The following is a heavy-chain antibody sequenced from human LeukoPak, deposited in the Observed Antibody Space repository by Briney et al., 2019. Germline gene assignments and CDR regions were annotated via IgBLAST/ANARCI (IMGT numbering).Heavy chain of an antibody. Sequence: GGSLRLSCVGSGFTFRSHAMSWVRQAPEKGLEFVSGIYENGGTTYYADSVKGRFSISRDNSKNTLYLQMDSLRGEDTAIYYCAKDFRIGYSAHFDYWGQGAQVTVSS. J-gene: IGHJ4*02. CDR1: GFTFRSHA. V-gene: IGHV3-23*01. CDR2: IYENGGTT. CDR3: AKDFRIGYSAHFDY. D-gene: IGHD2-21*01.